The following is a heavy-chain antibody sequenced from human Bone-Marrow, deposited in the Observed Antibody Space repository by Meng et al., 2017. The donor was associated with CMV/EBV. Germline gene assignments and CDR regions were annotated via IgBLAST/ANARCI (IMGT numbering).Heavy chain of an antibody. CDR2: INPNSGGT. Sequence: QGQLVQSGAGVKKPGASVKVSCKASGYTFTGYYMHWVRQAPGQGLEWMGWINPNSGGTNYAQKFQGRVTMTRDTSISTAYMELSRLRSDDTAVYYCARADDSSGYFDFDYWGQGTLVTISS. CDR3: ARADDSSGYFDFDY. J-gene: IGHJ4*02. V-gene: IGHV1-2*02. D-gene: IGHD3-22*01. CDR1: GYTFTGYY.